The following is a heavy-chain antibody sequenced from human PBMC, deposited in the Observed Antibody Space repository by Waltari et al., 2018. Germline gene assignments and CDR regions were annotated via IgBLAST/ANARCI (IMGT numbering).Heavy chain of an antibody. D-gene: IGHD3-10*01. V-gene: IGHV3-7*01. CDR1: GLTFSKSW. CDR2: IKEDGSEK. CDR3: ARDRGYFDY. J-gene: IGHJ4*02. Sequence: EVQLVESGGGLVQPGGSLRLSCAASGLTFSKSWMSWVRQAPWKGRERGANIKEDGSEKKYVDSVKGRFINSRDNAKNSLYLQMNSLRVEDTAVYYCARDRGYFDYWGQGTLVTVSS.